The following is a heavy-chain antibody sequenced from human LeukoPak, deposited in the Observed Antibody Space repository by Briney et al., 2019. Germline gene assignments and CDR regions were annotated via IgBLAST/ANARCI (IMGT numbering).Heavy chain of an antibody. CDR3: AKDIVATYY. J-gene: IGHJ4*02. Sequence: GGSLRLSCAASGFTFSSYAMSWVRQAPGKGLEWVSAISGGSTYYADSVKGRFTISRDNSKNTLYLQMNSLRAEDTAVYYCAKDIVATYYWGQGTLVTVSS. V-gene: IGHV3-23*01. CDR1: GFTFSSYA. D-gene: IGHD5-12*01. CDR2: ISGGST.